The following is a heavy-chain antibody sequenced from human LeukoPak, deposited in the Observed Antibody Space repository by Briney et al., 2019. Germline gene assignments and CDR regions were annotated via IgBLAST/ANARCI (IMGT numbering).Heavy chain of an antibody. CDR3: ATDRVIVGATYAFDI. CDR1: GYTLTELS. D-gene: IGHD1-26*01. J-gene: IGHJ3*02. V-gene: IGHV1-24*01. CDR2: FDLEDGET. Sequence: ASVKVSCKVSGYTLTELSMHWVRQAPGKGLEWMGGFDLEDGETIYAQKFQGRVTMTQDTSTDTAYMELSSLRSEDTAVYYCATDRVIVGATYAFDIWGQGTMVTVSS.